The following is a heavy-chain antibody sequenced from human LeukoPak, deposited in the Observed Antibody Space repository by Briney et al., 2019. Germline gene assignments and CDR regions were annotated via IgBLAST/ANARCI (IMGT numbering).Heavy chain of an antibody. J-gene: IGHJ4*02. V-gene: IGHV3-21*01. CDR2: ISSSSSYM. CDR1: GFTFSSYS. CDR3: ARDQLKTGSYFDY. Sequence: GGSLRLSRAASGFTFSSYSMNWVRQAPGKGLEWVSSISSSSSYMYYADSVKGRFTISRDNAKNSLYLQMNSLRAEDTAVYYCARDQLKTGSYFDYWGQGTLVTVSS. D-gene: IGHD3-10*01.